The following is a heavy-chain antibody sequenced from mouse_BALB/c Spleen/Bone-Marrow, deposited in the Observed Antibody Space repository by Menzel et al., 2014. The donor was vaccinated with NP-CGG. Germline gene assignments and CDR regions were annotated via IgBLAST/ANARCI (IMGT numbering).Heavy chain of an antibody. CDR2: IDPANGNT. Sequence: VQLKQSGAELVRPGASVKLSCTASGFNIKDTYTHWVKQRPEQGLEWIGRIDPANGNTKYDPKFQGKAPITADTSSNTACLQLSSLTSEDTAVYYCARYSRTTACPCGAQGTLVTVSA. V-gene: IGHV14-3*02. J-gene: IGHJ3*01. CDR1: GFNIKDTY. D-gene: IGHD1-2*01. CDR3: ARYSRTTACPC.